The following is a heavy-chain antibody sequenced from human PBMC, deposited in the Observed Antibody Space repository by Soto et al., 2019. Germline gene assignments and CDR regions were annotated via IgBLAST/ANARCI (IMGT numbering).Heavy chain of an antibody. J-gene: IGHJ6*02. Sequence: GASVKVSCKTSGYPFTNYDIHWVRQATGQGLEWMGWMHPGNNQHVYTQKFRGRVTVSTDTSISTTYIELSSLRSDDTAVYYCARVGGFICTSCYAGDYYYYYGMDVWGQGTTVTVSS. CDR2: MHPGNNQH. D-gene: IGHD2-2*01. CDR3: ARVGGFICTSCYAGDYYYYYGMDV. V-gene: IGHV1-8*01. CDR1: GYPFTNYD.